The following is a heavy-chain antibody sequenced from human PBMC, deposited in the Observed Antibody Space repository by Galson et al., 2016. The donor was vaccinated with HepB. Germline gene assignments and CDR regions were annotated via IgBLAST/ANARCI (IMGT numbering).Heavy chain of an antibody. D-gene: IGHD3-10*01. V-gene: IGHV3-33*01. CDR3: ARASDDRASYRYYSSH. CDR1: GFIFSDSG. J-gene: IGHJ4*02. CDR2: IWYDGNNE. Sequence: SLRLSCAASGFIFSDSGMSWVRQAPGKGLEWIAVIWYDGNNEYYADSVKGRFTISRDNSKNMLYLQMNDLGVEDTAVYYCARASDDRASYRYYSSHWGQGTLVAVSS.